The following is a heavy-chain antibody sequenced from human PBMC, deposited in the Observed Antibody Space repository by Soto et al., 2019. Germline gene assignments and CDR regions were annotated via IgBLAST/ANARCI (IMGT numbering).Heavy chain of an antibody. J-gene: IGHJ4*02. Sequence: EVHLVESGGGLVQPGGSLRLSCGASGFSFSTYNMNWVRQAPGKGLEWISYIGSSGSPIYYADSVEGRFTISRDNAKNSLYLQMNSRRDEDTAVYYCAREMICSAWPYDYWGQGSLVTVSS. D-gene: IGHD2-15*01. V-gene: IGHV3-48*02. CDR3: AREMICSAWPYDY. CDR2: IGSSGSPI. CDR1: GFSFSTYN.